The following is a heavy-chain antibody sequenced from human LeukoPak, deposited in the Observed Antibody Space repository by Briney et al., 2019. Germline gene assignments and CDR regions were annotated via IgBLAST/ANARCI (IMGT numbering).Heavy chain of an antibody. D-gene: IGHD5-18*01. Sequence: QEKRLKWVSSISSSSSYIYYADSVKGRFTISRDNAKNSLYLQMNSLRAEDTAVYYCARGAMATGVAFDIWGQGTMVTVSS. J-gene: IGHJ3*02. CDR2: ISSSSSYI. V-gene: IGHV3-21*01. CDR3: ARGAMATGVAFDI.